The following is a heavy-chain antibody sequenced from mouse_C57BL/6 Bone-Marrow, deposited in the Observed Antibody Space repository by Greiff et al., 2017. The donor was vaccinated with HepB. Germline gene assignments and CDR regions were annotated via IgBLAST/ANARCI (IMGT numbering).Heavy chain of an antibody. CDR1: GFTFSDAW. CDR2: IRNKANNHAT. V-gene: IGHV6-6*01. Sequence: EVNVVESGGGLVQPGGSMKLSCAASGFTFSDAWMDWVRQSPEKGLEWVAEIRNKANNHATYYAESVKGRFTISRDDSKSSVYLQMNSLRAEDTGIYYCTRSDGYYLAWFAYWGQGTLVTVSA. D-gene: IGHD2-3*01. J-gene: IGHJ3*01. CDR3: TRSDGYYLAWFAY.